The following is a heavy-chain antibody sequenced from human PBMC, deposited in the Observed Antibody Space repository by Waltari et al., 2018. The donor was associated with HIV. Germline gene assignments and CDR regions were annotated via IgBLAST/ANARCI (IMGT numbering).Heavy chain of an antibody. CDR1: GYSFTSYW. V-gene: IGHV5-51*03. CDR2: IYPGDSDT. J-gene: IGHJ4*02. Sequence: EVQLVQSGAEVKKPGESLKISCKGSGYSFTSYWIGWVRQLAGKGLEWMGIIYPGDSDTRYSPSFQGQVTISADKSISTAYLQWSSLKASDTAMYYWARPSFGTYEGYYFDYWGQGTLVTVSS. CDR3: ARPSFGTYEGYYFDY. D-gene: IGHD5-12*01.